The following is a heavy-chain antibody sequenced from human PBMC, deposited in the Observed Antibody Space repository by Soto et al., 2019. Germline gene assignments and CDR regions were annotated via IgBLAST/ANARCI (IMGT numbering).Heavy chain of an antibody. CDR1: GGSISSGGYY. V-gene: IGHV4-31*03. J-gene: IGHJ4*02. CDR2: IYYSGST. D-gene: IGHD4-17*01. CDR3: ARLRKTTVIDY. Sequence: SETLSLTCTVSGGSISSGGYYWSWIRQHPGKGLEWIGYIYYSGSTYYNPSLKSRVTISVDTSKNQFSLKLSSVTAADTAVYYCARLRKTTVIDYWGQGTLVTVSS.